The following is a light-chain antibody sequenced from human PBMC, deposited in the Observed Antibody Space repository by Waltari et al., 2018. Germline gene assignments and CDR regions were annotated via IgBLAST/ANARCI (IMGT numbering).Light chain of an antibody. CDR1: SGLRTYA. V-gene: IGLV4-69*01. Sequence: QLVLTQSPSASASVGASVRLTCTLSSGLRTYAIALHQHQPEKGPRSLMKVNSDGTHNKGDGIPDRFSGSSSGTERYLTISSLQPEDEADYYCQTWGLGYVIFGGGTKLTVL. CDR3: QTWGLGYVI. CDR2: VNSDGTH. J-gene: IGLJ2*01.